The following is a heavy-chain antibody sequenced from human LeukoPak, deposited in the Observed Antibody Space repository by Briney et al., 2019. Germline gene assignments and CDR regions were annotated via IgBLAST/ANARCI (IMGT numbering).Heavy chain of an antibody. CDR3: ASTTPTYSSSWYYFDY. Sequence: PGGSLRLSCAASGFTFSNYYMHWVRQAPGKGLEWVSVIYSGGSTYYADSVKGRFTISRDNSKNTLNLQMNSLRAEDTAVYYCASTTPTYSSSWYYFDYWGQGTLVTVSS. J-gene: IGHJ4*02. V-gene: IGHV3-53*01. D-gene: IGHD6-13*01. CDR2: IYSGGST. CDR1: GFTFSNYY.